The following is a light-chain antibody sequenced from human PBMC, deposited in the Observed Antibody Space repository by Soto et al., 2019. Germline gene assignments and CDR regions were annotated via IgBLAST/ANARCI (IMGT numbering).Light chain of an antibody. CDR2: GAS. Sequence: EIVLTQSPGTLSLSPGQRATLSCRASQSVSSSSLAWYQQRPGQAPRLLIYGASRRATGIPDMFSGSGSGTDFTLTISRLEPEDFAVYYCQHYGASPKYTFGQGTKLEIK. V-gene: IGKV3-20*01. CDR3: QHYGASPKYT. CDR1: QSVSSSS. J-gene: IGKJ2*01.